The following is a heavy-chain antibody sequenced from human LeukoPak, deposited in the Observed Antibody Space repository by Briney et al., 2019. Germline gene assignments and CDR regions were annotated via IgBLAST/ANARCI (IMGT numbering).Heavy chain of an antibody. CDR1: GFTVSSNY. D-gene: IGHD5-12*01. V-gene: IGHV3-66*02. CDR3: ARDRGSYAWDY. CDR2: IYSGGST. Sequence: GGSLRLFCTASGFTVSSNYMNWARQAPGKGLEWVSDIYSGGSTYYADSVKGRFTISRDNSKNTLYLQMNSLRPEDTAVYYWARDRGSYAWDYWGQGTLVTVSS. J-gene: IGHJ4*02.